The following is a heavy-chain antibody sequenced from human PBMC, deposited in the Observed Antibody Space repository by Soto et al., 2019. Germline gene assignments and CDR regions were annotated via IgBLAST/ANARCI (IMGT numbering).Heavy chain of an antibody. CDR2: ISADGSNR. D-gene: IGHD6-19*01. J-gene: IGHJ4*02. CDR3: AKEGTTGWYHY. Sequence: GGSLRLSCAASGFTFSSYVMHWVRQVAGKGLEWVAVISADGSNRFYAASVKGRFTISRDNSKSTLYLQMNSLTTGDTAVYYCAKEGTTGWYHYWGQGTLVTVSS. CDR1: GFTFSSYV. V-gene: IGHV3-30-3*01.